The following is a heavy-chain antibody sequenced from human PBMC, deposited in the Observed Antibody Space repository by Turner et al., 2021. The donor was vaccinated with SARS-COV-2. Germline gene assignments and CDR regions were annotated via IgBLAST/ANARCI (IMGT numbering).Heavy chain of an antibody. Sequence: QVQLVQFGAEVKKPGASVKVSCKASGYTFTSYDINWVRQATGQGPEWMRWMNPNSGYTGYAQKFQSRVTMTRNTSISTAYMELSSLRSEDTAVYYCAKNYYDSSGYRGDDYWGQGTLFTVSS. CDR2: MNPNSGYT. CDR3: AKNYYDSSGYRGDDY. V-gene: IGHV1-8*01. D-gene: IGHD3-22*01. CDR1: GYTFTSYD. J-gene: IGHJ4*02.